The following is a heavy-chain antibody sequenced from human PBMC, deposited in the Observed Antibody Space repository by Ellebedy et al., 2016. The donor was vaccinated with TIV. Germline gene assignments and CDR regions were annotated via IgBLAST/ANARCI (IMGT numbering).Heavy chain of an antibody. J-gene: IGHJ4*02. Sequence: GESLKISCAASGFTFSIYWINWVRQAPGKGLEWVANIKEDGSRTSYVDSVRGRFTISRDNAKNSLYLQMNSLRAEDTAVYYCATGARSEGGYWGQGTLVTVSS. D-gene: IGHD2-15*01. CDR3: ATGARSEGGY. V-gene: IGHV3-7*01. CDR1: GFTFSIYW. CDR2: IKEDGSRT.